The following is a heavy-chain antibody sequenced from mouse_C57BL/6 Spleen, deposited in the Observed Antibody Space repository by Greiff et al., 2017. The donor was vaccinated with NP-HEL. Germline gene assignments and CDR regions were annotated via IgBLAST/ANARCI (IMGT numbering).Heavy chain of an antibody. V-gene: IGHV1-50*01. D-gene: IGHD1-1*01. CDR3: ASDGDYGSSPGY. CDR2: IDPSDSYT. J-gene: IGHJ2*01. Sequence: VQLQQPGAELVKPGASVKLSCKASGYTFTSYWMQWVKQRPGQGLEWIGEIDPSDSYTNYNQKFKGKATLTVDTSSSTAYMQLSSLTSEDSAVYYCASDGDYGSSPGYWGQGTTLTVSS. CDR1: GYTFTSYW.